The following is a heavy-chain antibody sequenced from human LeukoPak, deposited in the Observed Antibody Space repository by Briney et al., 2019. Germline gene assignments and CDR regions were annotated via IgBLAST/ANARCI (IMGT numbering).Heavy chain of an antibody. Sequence: HPGGSLSLSCAVSGFTFSSYAMSWVRQAPGQGLEWVSAISGSGGSTYYADSVKGRLTISRVNSKHTLYLQMNSSRAEHTAVYYCSKDSRKLGPGGAFDIWGQGTMVTVSS. CDR2: ISGSGGST. CDR3: SKDSRKLGPGGAFDI. CDR1: GFTFSSYA. J-gene: IGHJ3*02. V-gene: IGHV3-23*01. D-gene: IGHD6-13*01.